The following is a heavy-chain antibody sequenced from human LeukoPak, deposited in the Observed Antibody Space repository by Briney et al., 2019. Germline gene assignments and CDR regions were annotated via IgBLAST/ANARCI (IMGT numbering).Heavy chain of an antibody. CDR3: ARTWMWELLGSWAFDI. CDR2: INAGNGNT. J-gene: IGHJ3*02. Sequence: ASVKVSCKASGYTFTSYAMHWVRQAPGQRLEWMGWINAGNGNTKYSQKFQGRVTITRDTSASTAYMELSSLRSEDTAVYYCARTWMWELLGSWAFDIWGQGTMVTVSS. V-gene: IGHV1-3*01. D-gene: IGHD1-26*01. CDR1: GYTFTSYA.